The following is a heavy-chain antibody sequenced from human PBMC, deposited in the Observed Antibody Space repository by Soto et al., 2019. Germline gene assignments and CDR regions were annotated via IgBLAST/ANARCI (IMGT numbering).Heavy chain of an antibody. CDR3: ARGSYYSGWV. CDR2: TYYRSNWYT. D-gene: IGHD6-19*01. V-gene: IGHV6-1*01. CDR1: GDSVSSTSTA. Sequence: SQTLSLTCAISGDSVSSTSTAWSWIRQSPSRGLEWLGRTYYRSNWYTDYAVSVKSRITISPDTSKNQFSLQLNSVTPEDTAVYYCARGSYYSGWVWGQGTLVTVSS. J-gene: IGHJ4*02.